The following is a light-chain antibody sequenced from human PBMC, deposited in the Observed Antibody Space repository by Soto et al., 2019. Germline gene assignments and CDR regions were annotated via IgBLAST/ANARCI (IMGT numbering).Light chain of an antibody. CDR3: AGWDASLSGHVV. J-gene: IGLJ2*01. CDR2: RNN. Sequence: VLTQPPSASGTPGQRVTISCSGSSSNIGSSYVYWYQQLPGTAPKLVIFRNNQRPSGVPDRFSGSKSGTSASLAISGLRSEDEADYYCAGWDASLSGHVVFGGGTKLTVL. CDR1: SSNIGSSY. V-gene: IGLV1-47*01.